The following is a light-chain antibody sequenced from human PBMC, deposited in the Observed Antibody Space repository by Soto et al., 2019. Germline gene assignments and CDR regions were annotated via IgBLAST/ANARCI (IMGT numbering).Light chain of an antibody. CDR2: KAS. V-gene: IGKV1-5*03. CDR1: QSISSW. Sequence: DIQMTQSPSPLSASVSDRVTISFRASQSISSWLAWYQQKPGKAPKVLIYKASSLESGVPSRFSGSGSGTEFTLTISSLQPDDFATYYCQQYSSYSRTFGQGTKVDIK. J-gene: IGKJ1*01. CDR3: QQYSSYSRT.